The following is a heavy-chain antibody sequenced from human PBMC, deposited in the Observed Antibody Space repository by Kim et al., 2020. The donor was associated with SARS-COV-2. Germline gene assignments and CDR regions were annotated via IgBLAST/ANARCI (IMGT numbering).Heavy chain of an antibody. Sequence: GGSLRLSCAASGFTFSSYEMNWVRQAPGKGLEWVSYISSSGSTIYYADSVKGRYTISRDNAKNSLYLQMNSLRAEDTAVYYCARSGYSGSYGYWGQGTLVTVSS. V-gene: IGHV3-48*03. CDR2: ISSSGSTI. CDR3: ARSGYSGSYGY. D-gene: IGHD1-26*01. CDR1: GFTFSSYE. J-gene: IGHJ4*02.